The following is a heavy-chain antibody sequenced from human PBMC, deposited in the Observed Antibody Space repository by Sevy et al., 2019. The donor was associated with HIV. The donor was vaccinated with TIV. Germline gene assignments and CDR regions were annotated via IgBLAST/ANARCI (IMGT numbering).Heavy chain of an antibody. CDR1: GFTFSNFW. V-gene: IGHV3-64*01. Sequence: GGSLRLSCAASGFTFSNFWMHWVRQAPGKGLEHVSAISSNGGSTYYANSLKGRFTISRDNSKNTLYLQMGSLRAEDMAVYYCARARSRYCSSTSCYWVWGQGTMVTVSS. CDR3: ARARSRYCSSTSCYWV. D-gene: IGHD2-2*01. J-gene: IGHJ3*01. CDR2: ISSNGGST.